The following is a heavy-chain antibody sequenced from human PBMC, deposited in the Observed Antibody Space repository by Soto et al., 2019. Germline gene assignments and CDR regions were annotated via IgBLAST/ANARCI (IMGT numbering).Heavy chain of an antibody. CDR2: INTYNGNT. Sequence: QVQLVQSRAEVKNPGASVKVSCKASGYSFTRYGIAWARQAPGQGLEWMGWINTYNGNTNYAQDLNGRVTLTTNTPTRTAYMDLTSLRSNDTAIYYCAMVDVYVTPSPQDVLGQGTTVTVSS. CDR3: AMVDVYVTPSPQDV. V-gene: IGHV1-18*01. CDR1: GYSFTRYG. D-gene: IGHD3-16*01. J-gene: IGHJ6*02.